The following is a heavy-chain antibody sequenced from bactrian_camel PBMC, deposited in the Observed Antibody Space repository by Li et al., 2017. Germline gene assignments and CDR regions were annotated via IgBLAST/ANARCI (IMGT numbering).Heavy chain of an antibody. CDR2: KYLTGGLT. J-gene: IGHJ4*01. D-gene: IGHD2*01. CDR1: GRSSGTNS. Sequence: HVQLVESGGGSVQTGGSLTLSCARSGRSSGTNSIGWFRQAPGEERDGVAAKYLTGGLTYYSETAQDRFAISWDNAENSAYLRMTNLKPEDTAMYYCAAARSLSAFRNRYVHLGQGTQVTVS. V-gene: IGHV3-3*01.